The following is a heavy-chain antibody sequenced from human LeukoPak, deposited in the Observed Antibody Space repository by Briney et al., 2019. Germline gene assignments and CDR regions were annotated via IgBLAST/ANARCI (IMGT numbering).Heavy chain of an antibody. CDR1: GFTFSSYN. J-gene: IGHJ4*02. V-gene: IGHV3-48*01. D-gene: IGHD2-21*01. Sequence: HPGGSLRLSCAASGFTFSSYNMNWVRQAPGKGPEWVSYISSSGSTIYYADSVRGRFTISRDNSKNTLYLQMNSLRVEDAAVYFCAKAPVTSCRGAYCYPFDSWGQGTLVTVSS. CDR2: ISSSGSTI. CDR3: AKAPVTSCRGAYCYPFDS.